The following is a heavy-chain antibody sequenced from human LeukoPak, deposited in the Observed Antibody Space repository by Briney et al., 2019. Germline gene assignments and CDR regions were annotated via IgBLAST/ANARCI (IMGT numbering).Heavy chain of an antibody. V-gene: IGHV4-39*01. D-gene: IGHD4-17*01. CDR2: IYYSGST. Sequence: PSETLSLTCTVSGGSISSSSYYWGWIRQPPGKGLEWIGSIYYSGSTYYNPSLKSRVTISVDTSKNQFSLKLSSVTAADTAVYYCARQRGQYGDYSDYWGQGTLVTVSS. CDR3: ARQRGQYGDYSDY. J-gene: IGHJ4*02. CDR1: GGSISSSSYY.